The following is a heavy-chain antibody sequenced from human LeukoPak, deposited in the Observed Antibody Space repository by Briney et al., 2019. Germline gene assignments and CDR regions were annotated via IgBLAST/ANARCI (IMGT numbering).Heavy chain of an antibody. V-gene: IGHV3-21*01. CDR1: GFTFSSYS. Sequence: PGGSLRLSCAASGFTFSSYSMNWARQAPGKGLEWVSSISSSSSYIYYADSVKGRLTISRDNAKNSLYLQMNSLRAEDTAVYYCARDPAWAIFGVAAWGQGTLVTVSS. D-gene: IGHD3-3*01. CDR3: ARDPAWAIFGVAA. J-gene: IGHJ5*02. CDR2: ISSSSSYI.